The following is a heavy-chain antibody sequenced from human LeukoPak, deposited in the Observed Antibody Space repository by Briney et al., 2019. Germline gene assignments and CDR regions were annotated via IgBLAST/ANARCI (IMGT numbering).Heavy chain of an antibody. J-gene: IGHJ4*02. CDR1: GFTFSSYA. V-gene: IGHV3-23*01. Sequence: PGGSLRLSCAASGFTFSSYAMTWVRQAPGKGLEWVSAISDSGGSTFYTDSVKGRFTISRDNSKNTLYLQMNSLRAEDAAVYYCAKRQGDYWGQGTLVTVSP. CDR2: ISDSGGST. CDR3: AKRQGDY.